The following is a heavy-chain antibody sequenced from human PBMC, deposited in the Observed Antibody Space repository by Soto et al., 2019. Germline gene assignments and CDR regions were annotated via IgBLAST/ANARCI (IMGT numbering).Heavy chain of an antibody. CDR1: GGSITSSGYY. J-gene: IGHJ4*02. CDR2: TSNSGST. Sequence: QVQLQESGPGLVKPSQTLSLTCTVSGGSITSSGYYWSWIRQHPGEGLEWIGFTSNSGSTSYNPSLKXRXTXSXNPSSNQFSLNLKSVTAADTAVYYCARGGGSTKVDYWGQGTLVTVSS. CDR3: ARGGGSTKVDY. V-gene: IGHV4-31*03. D-gene: IGHD2-2*01.